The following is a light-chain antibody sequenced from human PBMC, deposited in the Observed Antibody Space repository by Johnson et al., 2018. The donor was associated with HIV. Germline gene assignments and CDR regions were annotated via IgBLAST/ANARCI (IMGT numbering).Light chain of an antibody. CDR3: GTWDSSLSACV. J-gene: IGLJ1*01. CDR1: SSNIGNNY. V-gene: IGLV1-51*01. Sequence: QSVLTQPPSVSAAPGQKVTISCSGSSSNIGNNYVSWYQQLPGTAPKLLIYDNNKRPSGIPDRFSGSKSGTSATLGITGLQTRDEAHYYCGTWDSSLSACVFGTRTKVTVL. CDR2: DNN.